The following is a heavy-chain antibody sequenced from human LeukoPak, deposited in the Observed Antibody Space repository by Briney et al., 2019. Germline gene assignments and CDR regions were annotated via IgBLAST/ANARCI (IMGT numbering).Heavy chain of an antibody. CDR3: ARRGSSSYFDY. J-gene: IGHJ4*02. D-gene: IGHD6-6*01. Sequence: PGGSLRLSCVASGFTLSSYWMTWVRQAPGKGLEWVSYISSSGSTIYYADSVKGRFTISRDNAKNSLYLQMNSLRAEDTAVYYCARRGSSSYFDYWGQGTLVTVSS. V-gene: IGHV3-48*04. CDR2: ISSSGSTI. CDR1: GFTLSSYW.